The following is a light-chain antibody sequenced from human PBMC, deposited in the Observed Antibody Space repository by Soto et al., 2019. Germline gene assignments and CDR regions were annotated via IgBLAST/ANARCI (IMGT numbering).Light chain of an antibody. V-gene: IGKV3-15*01. CDR2: GAS. CDR3: QQYNNWPRT. Sequence: EIVLTQSPDTLSLSPGERATLSCRASQSVSSNLAWYQQKPGQAPRLLIYGASTRATLIPARFSGSGSGTEFTVTISGLQSEDSAIYYCQQYNNWPRTFGQGTKVDIK. J-gene: IGKJ1*01. CDR1: QSVSSN.